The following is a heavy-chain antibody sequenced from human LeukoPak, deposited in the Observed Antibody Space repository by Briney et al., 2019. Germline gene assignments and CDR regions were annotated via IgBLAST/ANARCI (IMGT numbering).Heavy chain of an antibody. V-gene: IGHV1-46*01. CDR3: ARRDILTGRGMDV. CDR2: INPSGGST. Sequence: ASVKVSCKASGYTFTSYYMHWARQAPGQGLEWMGIINPSGGSTSYAQKFQGRVTMTRDTSTSTVYMELSSLRSEDTAVYYCARRDILTGRGMDVWGQGTTVTVSS. J-gene: IGHJ6*02. D-gene: IGHD3-9*01. CDR1: GYTFTSYY.